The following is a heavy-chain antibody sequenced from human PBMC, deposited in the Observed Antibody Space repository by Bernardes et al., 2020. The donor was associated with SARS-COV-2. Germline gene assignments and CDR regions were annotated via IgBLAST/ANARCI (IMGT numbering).Heavy chain of an antibody. J-gene: IGHJ6*02. Sequence: GGSLRLSCAAPGFTFSNYAMNWVRQAPGKGLEWVSTISSSGGGTYYADSVKGRFTISRDNSKNTLYLQMIHLRAEDTAMYYCAKDDYSLQFYYYGMDVWGQGTTVTVSS. CDR1: GFTFSNYA. V-gene: IGHV3-23*01. CDR3: AKDDYSLQFYYYGMDV. CDR2: ISSSGGGT. D-gene: IGHD4-4*01.